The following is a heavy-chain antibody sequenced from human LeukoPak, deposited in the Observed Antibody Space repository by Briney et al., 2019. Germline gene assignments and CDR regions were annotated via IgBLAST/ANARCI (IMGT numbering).Heavy chain of an antibody. CDR1: GSMFTELS. J-gene: IGHJ5*02. D-gene: IGHD6-19*01. CDR2: FHPEDGET. V-gene: IGHV1-24*01. CDR3: AIVLAVGVVDWFDP. Sequence: GASVKVSCKVSGSMFTELSMHWVRQAPGKGLEWMGGFHPEDGETIYAQKFQGRVTMTEDSSTDTAYMELGSLRSEDTAVYYCAIVLAVGVVDWFDPWGQGTLVTASS.